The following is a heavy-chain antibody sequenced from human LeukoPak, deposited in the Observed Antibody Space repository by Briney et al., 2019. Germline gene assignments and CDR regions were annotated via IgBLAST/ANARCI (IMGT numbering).Heavy chain of an antibody. CDR1: GYTFTNYA. J-gene: IGHJ4*02. D-gene: IGHD3-22*01. Sequence: SVKVSCKASGYTFTNYAINWVRQAPGQGLEWMGGIIPIFGTANYAQKFQGRVTITADESTSTAYMELSSLRSEDTAVYYCASVAYYYDSSGYYLWGQGTLVTVSS. CDR3: ASVAYYYDSSGYYL. CDR2: IIPIFGTA. V-gene: IGHV1-69*13.